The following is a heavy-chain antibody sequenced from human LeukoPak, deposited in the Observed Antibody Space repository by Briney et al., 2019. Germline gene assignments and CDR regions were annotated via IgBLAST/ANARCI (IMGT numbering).Heavy chain of an antibody. Sequence: GGSLRLSCAASGFTFSNAWMGWVRQAPGKGLEWVGRIRKKVNSYTTEYAASVKGRFTISRDDSKNSLYLQMNSLKTEDTAVYSCVRVGYSYGYEDYWGQGTLVTVSS. J-gene: IGHJ4*02. D-gene: IGHD5-18*01. V-gene: IGHV3-72*01. CDR1: GFTFSNAW. CDR3: VRVGYSYGYEDY. CDR2: IRKKVNSYTT.